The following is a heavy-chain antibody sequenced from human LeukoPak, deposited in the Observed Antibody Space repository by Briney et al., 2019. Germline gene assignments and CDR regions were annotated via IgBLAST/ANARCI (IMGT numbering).Heavy chain of an antibody. CDR1: GGTFSSYA. J-gene: IGHJ4*02. D-gene: IGHD3-10*01. V-gene: IGHV1-69*04. CDR2: IIPILGIA. CDR3: ARGGGGYGSGPRLRFDY. Sequence: SVKVSCKASGGTFSSYAISWVRQAPGQGLEWMGRIIPILGIANYAQKFQGRVTITADKSTSTAYMELSSLRSEDTAVYYCARGGGGYGSGPRLRFDYWGQGTLVTVSS.